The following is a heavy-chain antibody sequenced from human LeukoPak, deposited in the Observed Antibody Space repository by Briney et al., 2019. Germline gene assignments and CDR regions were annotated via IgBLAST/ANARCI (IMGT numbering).Heavy chain of an antibody. CDR2: IYYSGST. D-gene: IGHD3-3*01. CDR1: GGSISTYY. Sequence: PSETLSLTCSVSGGSISTYYWTWIRQPPGKGLKWIGYIYYSGSTNYNPSLKSRVTISLGTSKNQFSLKLSSVTAADTAVYYCARAILSGYPDSWGQGTLVIVFS. V-gene: IGHV4-59*01. CDR3: ARAILSGYPDS. J-gene: IGHJ4*02.